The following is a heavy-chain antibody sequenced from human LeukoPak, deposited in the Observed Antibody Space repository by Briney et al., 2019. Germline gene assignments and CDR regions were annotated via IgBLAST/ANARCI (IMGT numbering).Heavy chain of an antibody. Sequence: SETLSLTCAVYGGSFSGYYWSWIRQPPGKGLEWIGEINHSGSTNYNPSLKSRVTISVDTSKNQFSLKLSSVTAADTAVYYCARGWGTMVRVDYWGQGTLVTVSS. CDR1: GGSFSGYY. D-gene: IGHD3-10*01. CDR2: INHSGST. CDR3: ARGWGTMVRVDY. J-gene: IGHJ4*02. V-gene: IGHV4-34*01.